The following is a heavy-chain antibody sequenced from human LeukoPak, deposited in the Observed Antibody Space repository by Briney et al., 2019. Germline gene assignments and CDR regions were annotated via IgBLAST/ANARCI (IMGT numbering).Heavy chain of an antibody. J-gene: IGHJ5*02. CDR2: VSNNGDNT. CDR3: VRDATGYPNWFDR. Sequence: GESLRLSCAASGFTFINYVMSWVRQAPGKGLQWLSAVSNNGDNTYYAASVKGRFTISRDNSKNTLYLQMNSLRVDDTAIYYCVRDATGYPNWFDRWGQGTRVIVSP. D-gene: IGHD2-2*03. CDR1: GFTFINYV. V-gene: IGHV3-23*01.